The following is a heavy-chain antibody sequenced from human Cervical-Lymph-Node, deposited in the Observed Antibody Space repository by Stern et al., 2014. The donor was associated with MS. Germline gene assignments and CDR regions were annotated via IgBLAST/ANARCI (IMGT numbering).Heavy chain of an antibody. J-gene: IGHJ6*02. CDR2: IIPIFHTP. CDR3: ATPSTVTVGGMDV. D-gene: IGHD4-17*01. CDR1: GGTFSTQA. Sequence: VQLVESGAEVKKPGSSVKVSCKASGGTFSTQAINWVRQAPGQGLEWVGGIIPIFHTPNYAQKVQDRVTITADESTSTAYMFLSSLRSEDTAVYYCATPSTVTVGGMDVWGQGTPVTVSS. V-gene: IGHV1-69*01.